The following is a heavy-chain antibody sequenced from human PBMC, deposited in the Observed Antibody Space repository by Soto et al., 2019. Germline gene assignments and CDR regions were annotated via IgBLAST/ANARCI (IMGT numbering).Heavy chain of an antibody. CDR3: TRYRVSGKRCSEFVY. CDR1: GVVLGCDDYY. J-gene: IGHJ4*02. V-gene: IGHV4-31*03. Sequence: PPQTPTLTCTVSGVVLGCDDYYRSWIRQHPGKGPEWVGNVYHTGSTYYNPSLKGRVVISLVTSQNQFFLRLSSVTAADTAAYFCTRYRVSGKRCSEFVYWGQGSLVAGSS. D-gene: IGHD3-10*02. CDR2: VYHTGST.